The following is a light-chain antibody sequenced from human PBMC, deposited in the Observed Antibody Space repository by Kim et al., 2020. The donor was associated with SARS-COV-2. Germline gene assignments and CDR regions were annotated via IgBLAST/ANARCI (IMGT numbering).Light chain of an antibody. CDR3: LQHRTYPIT. J-gene: IGKJ5*01. CDR2: GAS. CDR1: QDIGND. V-gene: IGKV1-17*01. Sequence: DIQMTQSPSSLSASVGDRVTITCRASQDIGNDLGWYQQNPGRAPKRLIYGASNLQSGVPSRFSGSGSETGFTLTINSLQPEDFATYFCLQHRTYPITFGQGTRLEIK.